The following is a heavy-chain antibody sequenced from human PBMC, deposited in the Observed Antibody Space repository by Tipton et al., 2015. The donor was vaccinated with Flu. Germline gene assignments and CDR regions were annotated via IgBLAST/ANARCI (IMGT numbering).Heavy chain of an antibody. CDR3: ARLWAVAGTNWFDP. Sequence: QLVQSGAEVKKPGASVKVSCKASGYIFTNYGISWVRQAPGQGLEWMGWINFYNGNTNYAQKLQGRVTMTTDTSTNTAYMELRSLRPDDTAVYYCARLWAVAGTNWFDPWGQGTLVTVSS. CDR2: INFYNGNT. J-gene: IGHJ5*02. CDR1: GYIFTNYG. V-gene: IGHV1-18*01. D-gene: IGHD6-19*01.